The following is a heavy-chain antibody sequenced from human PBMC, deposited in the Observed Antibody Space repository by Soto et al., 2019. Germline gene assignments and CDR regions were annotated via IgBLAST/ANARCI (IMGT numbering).Heavy chain of an antibody. CDR1: GGSISSYY. J-gene: IGHJ1*01. CDR3: ARGGSTWLEYLKH. V-gene: IGHV4-59*01. Sequence: SETLSLTCTVSGGSISSYYWSWIRQPPGKGLEWIGYIYASGSTNYNPSLKSRITISVDTSKNQFSLKLSSVTAADTAVYYCARGGSTWLEYLKHCGQGTMVTVSS. D-gene: IGHD6-13*01. CDR2: IYASGST.